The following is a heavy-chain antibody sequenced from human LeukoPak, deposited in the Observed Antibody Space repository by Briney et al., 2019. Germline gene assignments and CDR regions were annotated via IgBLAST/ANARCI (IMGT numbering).Heavy chain of an antibody. Sequence: GESLKISCKGSGYSFTTYWICWVRQMPGKGLEWMGIIYPADSETRYSPSFQGQVTIAADKSISTAYLQWSSLKASDTAMYYCARLPATSGSSGGVYWGQGTLVTVSS. CDR1: GYSFTTYW. D-gene: IGHD6-6*01. CDR2: IYPADSET. CDR3: ARLPATSGSSGGVY. V-gene: IGHV5-51*01. J-gene: IGHJ4*02.